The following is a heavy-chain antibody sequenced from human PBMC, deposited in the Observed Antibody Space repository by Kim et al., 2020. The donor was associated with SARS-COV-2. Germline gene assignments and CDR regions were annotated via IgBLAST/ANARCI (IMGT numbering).Heavy chain of an antibody. Sequence: AASVKGRFTIPRDNAKNTLYLQMNSLRAEDMAVYYCAKLVVVAAQDAFDIWGQGTMVTVSS. D-gene: IGHD2-15*01. J-gene: IGHJ3*02. CDR3: AKLVVVAAQDAFDI. V-gene: IGHV3-23*01.